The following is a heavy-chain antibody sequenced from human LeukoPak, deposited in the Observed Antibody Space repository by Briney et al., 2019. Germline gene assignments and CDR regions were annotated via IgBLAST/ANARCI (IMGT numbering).Heavy chain of an antibody. J-gene: IGHJ4*02. CDR3: ATLGYCTNGVCYNIDY. V-gene: IGHV1-69-2*01. D-gene: IGHD2-8*01. CDR1: GYTFTDYY. CDR2: VDPEDGET. Sequence: GASVKISSKVSGYTFTDYYMHWVQQAPGKGLEWMGLVDPEDGETIYAEKFQGRVTITADTSTDTAYMELSSLRSEDTAVYYCATLGYCTNGVCYNIDYWGQGTLVTVSS.